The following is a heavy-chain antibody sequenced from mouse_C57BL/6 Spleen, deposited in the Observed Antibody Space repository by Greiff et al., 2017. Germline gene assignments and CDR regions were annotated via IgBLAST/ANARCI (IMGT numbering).Heavy chain of an antibody. Sequence: EVKLLESGPGLVKPSQSLSLTCSVTGYSITSGYYWNWIRQFPGNKLEWMGYISYDGSNNYNPSLKNRSSITRDTSKHQFFLKLNSVTTEDTATYYCAREGGFYGYDAWFAYWGQGTLVTVSA. CDR2: ISYDGSN. J-gene: IGHJ3*01. CDR3: AREGGFYGYDAWFAY. V-gene: IGHV3-6*01. CDR1: GYSITSGYY. D-gene: IGHD2-2*01.